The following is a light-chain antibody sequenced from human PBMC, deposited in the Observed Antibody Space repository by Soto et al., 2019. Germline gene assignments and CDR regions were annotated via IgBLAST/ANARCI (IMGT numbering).Light chain of an antibody. CDR2: TAS. CDR1: QSISRN. J-gene: IGKJ4*01. CDR3: QQSHSSPLS. V-gene: IGKV1-39*01. Sequence: IQMTQSPSSLSASVGDRVTITCRASQSISRNLNWYQQKPGKAPEHLIYTASNLQSGVPSRFSGSGYGTDFALTISSLQPEDSAVYYCQQSHSSPLSFGGGTKVEFK.